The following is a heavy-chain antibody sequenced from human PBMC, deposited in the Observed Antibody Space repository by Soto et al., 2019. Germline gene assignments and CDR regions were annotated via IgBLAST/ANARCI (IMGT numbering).Heavy chain of an antibody. CDR1: GFTFSGHY. V-gene: IGHV3-72*01. Sequence: EVQLVESGGGLVQPGGSLRLSCEGSGFTFSGHYMDWVRQAPGKGLEWLGRIRNKPNGHTTAYDAAVKGRFTISRDDSKNLVYLQINSLKSEDTALYYCSTTVITAPLFEYWGQGTLVAVSS. CDR3: STTVITAPLFEY. CDR2: IRNKPNGHTT. D-gene: IGHD2-21*02. J-gene: IGHJ4*02.